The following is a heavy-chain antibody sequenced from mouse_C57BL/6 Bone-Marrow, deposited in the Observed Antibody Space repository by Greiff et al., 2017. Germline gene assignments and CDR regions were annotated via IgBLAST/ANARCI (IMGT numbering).Heavy chain of an antibody. Sequence: QVQLKESGAELARPGASVKLSCKASGYTFTSYGISWVKQRTGQGLEWIGEIYPRSGNTYYNEKFKGKATLTADKSSSTAYMELRSLTSEDSAVYFCARTLYYGSSYYAMDYWGQGTTLTVSS. CDR2: IYPRSGNT. V-gene: IGHV1-81*01. CDR3: ARTLYYGSSYYAMDY. J-gene: IGHJ2*01. D-gene: IGHD1-1*01. CDR1: GYTFTSYG.